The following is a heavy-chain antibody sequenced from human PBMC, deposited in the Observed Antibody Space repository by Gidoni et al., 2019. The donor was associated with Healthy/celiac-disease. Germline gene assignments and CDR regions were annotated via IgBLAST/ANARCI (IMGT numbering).Heavy chain of an antibody. J-gene: IGHJ5*02. V-gene: IGHV4-30-4*01. CDR2: IYYSGST. Sequence: QVQLQESGPGLVKPSQTLSLTCTVSGGSISSGDYYWSWSRQPPGKGLEWIGYIYYSGSTYYHPSLKSRVTISVDTSKNQFSLKLSSVTAADTAVYYCARETRDRGFDPWGQGTLVTVSS. CDR1: GGSISSGDYY. CDR3: ARETRDRGFDP.